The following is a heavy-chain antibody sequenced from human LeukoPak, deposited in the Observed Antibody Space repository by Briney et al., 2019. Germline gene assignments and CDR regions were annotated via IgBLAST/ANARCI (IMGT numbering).Heavy chain of an antibody. CDR2: IYSGGST. D-gene: IGHD3-9*01. V-gene: IGHV4-39*01. Sequence: SETLALTCTVSGRSISSSSYHWGWIRQPPGKGLEWIGTIYSGGSTYYNSSLKSRVTISIDPSNNQFFLKLNSVTAADTAVYYCARQRGKMRYFDFVALDYWGQGTLVTVSS. CDR1: GRSISSSSYH. CDR3: ARQRGKMRYFDFVALDY. J-gene: IGHJ4*02.